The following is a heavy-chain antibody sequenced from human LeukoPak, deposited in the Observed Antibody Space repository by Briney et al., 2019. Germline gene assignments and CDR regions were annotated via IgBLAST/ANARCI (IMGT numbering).Heavy chain of an antibody. CDR2: IYYSGST. CDR1: GGXISSGGYY. CDR3: AREGQCSGGSCYDY. D-gene: IGHD2-15*01. V-gene: IGHV4-31*03. Sequence: SETLSLTCTVSGGXISSGGYYWSWIRQHPGKSLEWIGYIYYSGSTYYNPSLKSRVTISVDTSKNQFSLKLSSVTAADTAVYYCAREGQCSGGSCYDYWGQGTLVTVSS. J-gene: IGHJ4*02.